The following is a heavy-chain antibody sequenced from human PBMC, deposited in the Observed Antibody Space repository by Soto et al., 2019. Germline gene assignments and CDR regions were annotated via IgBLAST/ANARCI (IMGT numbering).Heavy chain of an antibody. J-gene: IGHJ4*02. CDR2: ISGSGGSI. CDR1: RFTFSTYA. CDR3: AKNWDTTFSSSSH. D-gene: IGHD6-6*01. Sequence: EVQLLESGGGLVQPGGSLRLSCAASRFTFSTYAMTWVRQAPGKGLEWVSAISGSGGSIYYADSVKGRFTISRDKSKNTLYLQMNSLRAEDTAVYYCAKNWDTTFSSSSHWGQGTLVTVSS. V-gene: IGHV3-23*01.